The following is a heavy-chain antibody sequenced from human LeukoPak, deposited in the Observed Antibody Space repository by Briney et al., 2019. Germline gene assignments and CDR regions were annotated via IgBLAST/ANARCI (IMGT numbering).Heavy chain of an antibody. D-gene: IGHD3-22*01. CDR3: ARDLRGAYYYESSGYFYYFDY. Sequence: GASVKVSCKASGYTFTSYAMNWVRQAPGQGLEWMGWINTNTGNPTYAQGFTGRFVFSLDTSVSTAYLQISSLKAEDTAVYYCARDLRGAYYYESSGYFYYFDYWGQGTLVTVSS. V-gene: IGHV7-4-1*02. CDR2: INTNTGNP. J-gene: IGHJ4*02. CDR1: GYTFTSYA.